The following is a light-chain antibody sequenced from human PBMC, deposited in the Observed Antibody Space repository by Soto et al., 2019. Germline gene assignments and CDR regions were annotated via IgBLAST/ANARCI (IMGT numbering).Light chain of an antibody. V-gene: IGLV2-8*01. J-gene: IGLJ1*01. CDR2: EVS. Sequence: QSVLTQPPSASGSPGQSVTMSCTGTSSDVGGYNYVSWYQQHPGKAPKLMIYEVSKRPSGVPDRFSGSKSGNTASLTVSGLQAGDEADYYCSSYAGSNNFVFGSGTKVTVL. CDR1: SSDVGGYNY. CDR3: SSYAGSNNFV.